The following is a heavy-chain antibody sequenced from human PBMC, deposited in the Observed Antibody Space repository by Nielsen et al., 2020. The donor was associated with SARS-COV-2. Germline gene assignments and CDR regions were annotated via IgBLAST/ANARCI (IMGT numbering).Heavy chain of an antibody. D-gene: IGHD5-12*01. CDR3: ARDSGYDALIDY. Sequence: GGSLRLSCAASGFMFSRYSMNWVRQAPGKGLEWVSSISFSSRNIYYADSVKGRFTVSRDNAKNSLYLQMNSLRDEDTAVYYCARDSGYDALIDYWGQGTLVTVSS. CDR1: GFMFSRYS. CDR2: ISFSSRNI. J-gene: IGHJ4*02. V-gene: IGHV3-21*04.